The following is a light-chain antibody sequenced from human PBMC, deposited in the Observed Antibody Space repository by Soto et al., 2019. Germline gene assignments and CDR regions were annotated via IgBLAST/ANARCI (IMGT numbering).Light chain of an antibody. CDR3: QQYYSYPLMYT. J-gene: IGKJ5*01. V-gene: IGKV1-8*01. CDR2: AAS. CDR1: QGISSY. Sequence: AIRMTQSPSSLSASTGDRVTITCRAGQGISSYLAWYQQKPGKAPKLLIYAASTLQSGVPSRFSGSGSGTDFTLTISCLQSEDFATYYCQQYYSYPLMYTFGQGTRLEIK.